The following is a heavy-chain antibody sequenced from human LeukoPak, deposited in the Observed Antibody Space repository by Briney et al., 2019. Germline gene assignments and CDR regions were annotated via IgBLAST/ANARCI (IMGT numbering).Heavy chain of an antibody. V-gene: IGHV1-2*02. J-gene: IGHJ4*02. Sequence: ASVKVSCKASGYTFTGYYMHWVRQAPGQGLEWMGWINPNSGGTNYAQKFRGRVTITADKSTRTAYMELSSLRSEDTAVYYCARDNDSRDPPHFDYWGQGTLVTVSS. CDR3: ARDNDSRDPPHFDY. CDR2: INPNSGGT. D-gene: IGHD3-16*01. CDR1: GYTFTGYY.